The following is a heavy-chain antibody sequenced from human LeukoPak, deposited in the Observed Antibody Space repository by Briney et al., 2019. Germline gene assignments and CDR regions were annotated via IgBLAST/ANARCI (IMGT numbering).Heavy chain of an antibody. CDR2: IWYDGSNK. CDR1: GFIFSSYG. D-gene: IGHD4-23*01. CDR3: AKDLYGGNRYFDL. J-gene: IGHJ2*01. V-gene: IGHV3-33*06. Sequence: GGSLRLSCAASGFIFSSYGIQWVRQAPGKGLEWVAVIWYDGSNKYYADSVKGRFTISRDNSKNTLCLQMNSLRAEDTAVYYCAKDLYGGNRYFDLWGRGTLVTVSS.